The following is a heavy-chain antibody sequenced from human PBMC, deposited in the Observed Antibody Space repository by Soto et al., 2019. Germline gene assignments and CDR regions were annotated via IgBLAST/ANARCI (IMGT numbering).Heavy chain of an antibody. CDR2: ISAGDGST. Sequence: GGSLRLSCAASGFTFSSYGMSWVRQAPGKGLEWVSSISAGDGSTYFADLLKGRFTISRDNAKKSLYLQMNSLRAEDTAVYFCARGTGDYDFWSGYHATDYFDYWGQGTLVTVSS. CDR1: GFTFSSYG. J-gene: IGHJ4*02. D-gene: IGHD3-3*01. V-gene: IGHV3-23*01. CDR3: ARGTGDYDFWSGYHATDYFDY.